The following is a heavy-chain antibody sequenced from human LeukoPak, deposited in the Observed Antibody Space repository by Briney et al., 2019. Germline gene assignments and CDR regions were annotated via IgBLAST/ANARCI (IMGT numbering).Heavy chain of an antibody. V-gene: IGHV3-23*01. CDR3: AKDLLVAAAGTIHFDY. CDR2: ISGSGGST. D-gene: IGHD6-13*01. Sequence: GGSLRLSCAASGFTFSSYAMSWVRQAPVKVLEWVSAISGSGGSTYYADSVKGRFTISRDNSKNTLYLQMNSLRAEDTAVYYCAKDLLVAAAGTIHFDYWGQGTLVTVSS. J-gene: IGHJ4*02. CDR1: GFTFSSYA.